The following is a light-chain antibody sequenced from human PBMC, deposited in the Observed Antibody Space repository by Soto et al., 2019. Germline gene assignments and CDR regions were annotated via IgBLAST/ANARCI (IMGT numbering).Light chain of an antibody. CDR2: KAS. CDR3: QHYNSYYS. Sequence: DIPMTQSPATLYASVGDTVNITCRASQSISTWLAWYQQKPGKAPTLLIYKASTLHSGVPSRFSGSGSGADFTLTISSLPPDDFGTFYCQHYNSYYSFGQGNKLEIK. V-gene: IGKV1-5*03. CDR1: QSISTW. J-gene: IGKJ2*03.